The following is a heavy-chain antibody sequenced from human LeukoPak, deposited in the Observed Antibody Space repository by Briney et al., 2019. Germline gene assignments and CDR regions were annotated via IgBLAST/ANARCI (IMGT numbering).Heavy chain of an antibody. CDR1: GYTFTSYG. Sequence: ASVKVSCKASGYTFTSYGISWVRQAPGQGLEWMGWISAYNGNTNYAQKLQGRVTMTRDTSISTAYMELSRLRSDDTAVYYCARVRYCSSTSCRLDAFDIWGQGTMVTVSS. CDR2: ISAYNGNT. D-gene: IGHD2-2*01. CDR3: ARVRYCSSTSCRLDAFDI. V-gene: IGHV1-18*01. J-gene: IGHJ3*02.